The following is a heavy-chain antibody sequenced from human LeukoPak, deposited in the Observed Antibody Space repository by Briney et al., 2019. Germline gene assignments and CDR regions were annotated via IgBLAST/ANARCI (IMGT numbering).Heavy chain of an antibody. Sequence: GGSLRLSCAASGFTFSSYAMTWVRQAPGKGLEWVSAISGSGGTTYYADSVKGRFTISRDNSKNTLYLQMNSLRAEDTAVYYCAMSTIPRAFDIWGQGTMVTVSS. CDR2: ISGSGGTT. J-gene: IGHJ3*02. CDR3: AMSTIPRAFDI. CDR1: GFTFSSYA. V-gene: IGHV3-23*01. D-gene: IGHD5/OR15-5a*01.